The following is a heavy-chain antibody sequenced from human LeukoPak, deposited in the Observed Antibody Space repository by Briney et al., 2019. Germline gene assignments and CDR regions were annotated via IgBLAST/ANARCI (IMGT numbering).Heavy chain of an antibody. J-gene: IGHJ4*02. CDR1: GFTVSSNY. D-gene: IGHD4-11*01. V-gene: IGHV3-33*08. CDR3: ARVSDYSNYFDF. Sequence: GGSLRLSCAASGFTVSSNYMSWVRQAPGKGLEWVAIIWYDGSTKYYAESVKGRFTISRDNSKNMLYLQMNSLRAEDTAVYYCARVSDYSNYFDFWGQGTLVTVSS. CDR2: IWYDGSTK.